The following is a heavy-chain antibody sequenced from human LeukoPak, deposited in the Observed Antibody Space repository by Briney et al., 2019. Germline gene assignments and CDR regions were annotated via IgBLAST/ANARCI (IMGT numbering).Heavy chain of an antibody. J-gene: IGHJ6*02. CDR1: GYTFTSYD. CDR3: ARVSSGDCSGGSCYSPLFYGMDV. D-gene: IGHD2-15*01. Sequence: GASVKVSCKASGYTFTSYDINWVRQATGQGLEWMEWMNPNSGNTGYAQRFQGRVTMTRNTSISTAYMELSSLRSEDTAVYYCARVSSGDCSGGSCYSPLFYGMDVWGQGTTVTVSS. V-gene: IGHV1-8*01. CDR2: MNPNSGNT.